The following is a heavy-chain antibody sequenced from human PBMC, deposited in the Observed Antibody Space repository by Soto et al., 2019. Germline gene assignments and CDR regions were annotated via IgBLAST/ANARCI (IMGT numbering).Heavy chain of an antibody. Sequence: VQLQESGPGLVKPSGTLSLTCAVSDGSIGSGIWWSWVRKTPGKGLEWIGEISHSGSTNYNPSLKRRLTISVDRSNNQFSLRLTSVTAADTAVYYRASHRGNTYGPYDYWGQGTLVTVSS. CDR2: ISHSGST. CDR3: ASHRGNTYGPYDY. CDR1: DGSIGSGIW. V-gene: IGHV4-4*02. J-gene: IGHJ4*02. D-gene: IGHD5-18*01.